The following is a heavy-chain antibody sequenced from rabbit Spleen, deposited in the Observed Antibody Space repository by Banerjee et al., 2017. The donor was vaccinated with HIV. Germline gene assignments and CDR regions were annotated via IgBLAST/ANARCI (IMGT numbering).Heavy chain of an antibody. Sequence: QSLEESGGGLVQPEGSLTLTCTASGFTISSSYYMCWVRQAPGKGLEWIGCTYTSSSITWYASWAKGRFTISKTSSTTVTLQMTSLTVADTATYFCARDAGTSFSTYGMDLWGPGTLVTVS. V-gene: IGHV1S40*01. J-gene: IGHJ6*01. D-gene: IGHD8-1*01. CDR3: ARDAGTSFSTYGMDL. CDR2: TYTSSSIT. CDR1: GFTISSSYY.